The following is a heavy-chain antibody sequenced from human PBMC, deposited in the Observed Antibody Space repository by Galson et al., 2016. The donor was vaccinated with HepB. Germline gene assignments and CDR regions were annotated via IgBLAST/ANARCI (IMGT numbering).Heavy chain of an antibody. J-gene: IGHJ6*02. V-gene: IGHV3-74*01. Sequence: LRLSCAASGFTLSSYWVHWVRQAPGKGLVWVTRINGDGGSTSYADSVEGRFTISRDNAKNTLYLQMNSLRAEDTAVYYCARRTVDKPGMDVWGQGTTVTVSS. CDR2: INGDGGST. D-gene: IGHD1-1*01. CDR3: ARRTVDKPGMDV. CDR1: GFTLSSYW.